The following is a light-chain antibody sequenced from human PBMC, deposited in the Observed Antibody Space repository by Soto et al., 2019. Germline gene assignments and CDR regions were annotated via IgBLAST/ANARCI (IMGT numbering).Light chain of an antibody. CDR1: SRDVGGYNF. V-gene: IGLV2-14*01. Sequence: QSALTQPASVSGSPGQSITISCTGTSRDVGGYNFVSWHQQHPGRAPKVIIYDVTNRPSGVSNRFSGSKSGNTASLTISGLQAEDEADYYCSSYTSSNTPYVFGPGTKVTVL. CDR3: SSYTSSNTPYV. CDR2: DVT. J-gene: IGLJ1*01.